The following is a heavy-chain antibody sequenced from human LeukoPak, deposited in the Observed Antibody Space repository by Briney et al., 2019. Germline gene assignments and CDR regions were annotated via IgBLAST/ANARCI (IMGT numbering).Heavy chain of an antibody. CDR3: ARDPSVVYDAFDI. CDR2: IYYSGST. Sequence: SETLSLTCTVSGGSISSSSYYWGWIRQPPGKGLEWIGSIYYSGSTYYNPSLKSRVTISVDTSKNQFSLKLSSVTAADTAAYYCARDPSVVYDAFDIWGQGTMVTVPS. D-gene: IGHD2-8*02. V-gene: IGHV4-39*02. J-gene: IGHJ3*02. CDR1: GGSISSSSYY.